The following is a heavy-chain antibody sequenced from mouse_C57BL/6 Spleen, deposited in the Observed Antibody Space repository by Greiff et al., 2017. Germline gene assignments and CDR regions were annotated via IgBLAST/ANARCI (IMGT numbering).Heavy chain of an antibody. Sequence: EVKLQESGPGLVKPSQSLSLTCSVTGYSITSGYYWNWIRQFPGNKLEWMGYISYDGSNNYNPSLKNRISITRDTSKNQFFLKLNSVTTEDTATYYCARYGNLYYAMDYWGQGTSVTVSS. D-gene: IGHD2-1*01. CDR2: ISYDGSN. J-gene: IGHJ4*01. CDR3: ARYGNLYYAMDY. V-gene: IGHV3-6*01. CDR1: GYSITSGYY.